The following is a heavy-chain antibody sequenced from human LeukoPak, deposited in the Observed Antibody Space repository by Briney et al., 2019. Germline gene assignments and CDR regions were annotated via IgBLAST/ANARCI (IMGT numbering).Heavy chain of an antibody. CDR3: ARGVTIFGVVISHAFDY. CDR1: GDSISSYY. D-gene: IGHD3-3*01. Sequence: SETLSLTCTVSGDSISSYYWSWVRQPPGKGLEWIGYIYNSGSTDNNPSLKSRVTISVDTSKNQFSLKLSSVTAADTAVYYCARGVTIFGVVISHAFDYWGQGTLVTVSS. CDR2: IYNSGST. J-gene: IGHJ4*02. V-gene: IGHV4-59*01.